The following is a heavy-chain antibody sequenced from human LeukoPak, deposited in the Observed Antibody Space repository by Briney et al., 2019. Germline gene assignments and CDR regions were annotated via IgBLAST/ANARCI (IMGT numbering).Heavy chain of an antibody. CDR3: AREVTLTIDY. D-gene: IGHD4-11*01. Sequence: GGSLRLSCAASGFTFSNYWMHWVRQAPGKGLVWVSGINGDGTSTTYADSVKGRFTISRDNAKNTLYLQMNSLRAEDTAVYYCAREVTLTIDYWGQGTLVTVSS. CDR1: GFTFSNYW. CDR2: INGDGTST. V-gene: IGHV3-74*01. J-gene: IGHJ4*02.